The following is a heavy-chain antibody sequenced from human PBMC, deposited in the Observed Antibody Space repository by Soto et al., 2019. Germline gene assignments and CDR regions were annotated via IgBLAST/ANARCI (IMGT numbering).Heavy chain of an antibody. J-gene: IGHJ4*02. CDR1: NGPFSDYY. V-gene: IGHV4-34*01. CDR2: INHSGST. D-gene: IGHD1-7*01. Sequence: PSETLSLTCAVSNGPFSDYYWSWIRQPPGKGLEWIGEINHSGSTNYNPSLKSRVTISIDTSKNQFSLKLSSVTAADTAVYYRARKIPWNSYPYFDYWGQGTLVTVSS. CDR3: ARKIPWNSYPYFDY.